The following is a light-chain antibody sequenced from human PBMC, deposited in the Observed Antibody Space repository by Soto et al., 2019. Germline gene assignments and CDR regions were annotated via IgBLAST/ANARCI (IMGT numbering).Light chain of an antibody. J-gene: IGLJ1*01. CDR2: GNS. Sequence: QSVLTQPPSVSRAPGQRVTISCTGSSSNIGAGYDVHWYQQLPGTAPKLLIYGNSNRPSGVPDRFSGSKSGTSASLAITGLQAGDEADYYCQSYDSGYVFGTGTKLTVL. CDR1: SSNIGAGYD. V-gene: IGLV1-40*01. CDR3: QSYDSGYV.